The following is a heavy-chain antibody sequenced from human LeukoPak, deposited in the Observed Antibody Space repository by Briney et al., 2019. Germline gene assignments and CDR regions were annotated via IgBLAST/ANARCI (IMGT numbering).Heavy chain of an antibody. Sequence: GESLKISCKGSGYIFTTYWIGWVRQMPGKGLEWMGIIYPGDSVTRYSPSFQGQVTISADKSITTTYLQWRSLQASDSAMYYCARQTGYSSSWYENYYYYYYMDVWGKGTTVTVSS. V-gene: IGHV5-51*01. CDR3: ARQTGYSSSWYENYYYYYYMDV. CDR2: IYPGDSVT. D-gene: IGHD6-13*01. J-gene: IGHJ6*03. CDR1: GYIFTTYW.